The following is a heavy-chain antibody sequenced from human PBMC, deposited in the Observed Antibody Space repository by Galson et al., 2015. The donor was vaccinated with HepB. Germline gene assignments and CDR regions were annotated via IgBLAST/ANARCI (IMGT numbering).Heavy chain of an antibody. V-gene: IGHV3-30*18. CDR1: GFTFSSYG. D-gene: IGHD5-18*01. J-gene: IGHJ4*02. CDR2: ISYDGSNK. Sequence: SLRLSCAASGFTFSSYGMHWVRQAPGKRLEWVAVISYDGSNKYYADSVKGRFTISRDNSKNTLYMQMSSLRADDTAVYYCAKVRSGHSYGSLDYWGQGTLVTVSS. CDR3: AKVRSGHSYGSLDY.